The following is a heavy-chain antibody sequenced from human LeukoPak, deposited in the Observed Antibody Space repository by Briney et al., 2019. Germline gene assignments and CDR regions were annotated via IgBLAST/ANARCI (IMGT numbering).Heavy chain of an antibody. CDR1: GGSISSYY. Sequence: SETLSLTCTVSGGSISSYYWNWIRQPAGKGLEWIGTMYHSGSTYYTPSLQSRVTISIDTSTNEVSLRLTSVTATDTAVYFCARAPRQSSWYDSWGQGTLVTVSS. D-gene: IGHD6-13*01. CDR2: MYHSGST. CDR3: ARAPRQSSWYDS. V-gene: IGHV4-59*08. J-gene: IGHJ5*01.